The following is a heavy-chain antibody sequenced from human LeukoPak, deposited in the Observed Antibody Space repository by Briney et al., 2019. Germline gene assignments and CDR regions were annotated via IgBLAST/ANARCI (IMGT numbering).Heavy chain of an antibody. CDR2: IYYSGST. V-gene: IGHV4-59*01. J-gene: IGHJ6*02. D-gene: IGHD2-15*01. Sequence: SETLSLTCTVSGGSISSYCWSWIRQPPGKGLEWIGYIYYSGSTNYNPSLKSRVTISVDTSKNQFSLKLSSVTAADTAVYYCARDRSGLYYYGMDVWGQGTTVTVSS. CDR1: GGSISSYC. CDR3: ARDRSGLYYYGMDV.